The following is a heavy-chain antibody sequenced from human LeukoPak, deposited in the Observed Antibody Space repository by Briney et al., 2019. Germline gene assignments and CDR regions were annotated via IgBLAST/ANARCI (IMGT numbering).Heavy chain of an antibody. V-gene: IGHV3-33*01. D-gene: IGHD5-12*01. Sequence: PGRSLRLSCAASGFTFSSYGTHWVRQAPGKGRERVAVIWYDGSNKYYADSVKGRFTNSRDNAKNSLYLQMNRLRAEDTAVYYCARGGYSGYDPAVDFDYWGQGTLVTVSS. CDR2: IWYDGSNK. CDR1: GFTFSSYG. J-gene: IGHJ4*02. CDR3: ARGGYSGYDPAVDFDY.